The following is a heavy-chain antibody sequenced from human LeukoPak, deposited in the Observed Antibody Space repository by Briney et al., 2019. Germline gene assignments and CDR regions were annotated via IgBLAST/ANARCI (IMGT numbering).Heavy chain of an antibody. J-gene: IGHJ4*02. D-gene: IGHD3-22*01. CDR3: ARDLMVDSSGSFFDY. Sequence: GASVKVSCKAFGYTFTRYYMHWVRQAPGQGLEWMGIINPSGGSTSYAQKFQGRVTMTRDMSTSTVYMELSSLRSEDTAVYYCARDLMVDSSGSFFDYWGQGTLVTVSS. V-gene: IGHV1-46*01. CDR1: GYTFTRYY. CDR2: INPSGGST.